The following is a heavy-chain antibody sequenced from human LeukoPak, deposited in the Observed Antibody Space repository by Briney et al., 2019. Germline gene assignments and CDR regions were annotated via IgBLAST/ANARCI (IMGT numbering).Heavy chain of an antibody. D-gene: IGHD3-10*01. CDR2: MNPNSGNT. CDR1: GYTFTNYD. J-gene: IGHJ6*02. CDR3: AHSREVRGKRYYYGMDV. Sequence: GASVKVSCTASGYTFTNYDINWVRQATGQGLEWMGWMNPNSGNTGHAQKFQGRVTITRNTSISTAYMELSSLRSEDTAVYYCAHSREVRGKRYYYGMDVWGQGTTVTVSS. V-gene: IGHV1-8*03.